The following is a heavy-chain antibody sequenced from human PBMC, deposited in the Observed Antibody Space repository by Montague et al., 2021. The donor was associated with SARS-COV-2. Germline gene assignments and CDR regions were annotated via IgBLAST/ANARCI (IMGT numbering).Heavy chain of an antibody. V-gene: IGHV4-31*03. J-gene: IGHJ4*02. CDR1: GGSISSGGYY. CDR3: ARGVRIFGIVDTIDY. D-gene: IGHD3-3*01. CDR2: IYYSGST. Sequence: TLSLTCTVPGGSISSGGYYWSWIRQHPGKGLEWIGYIYYSGSTYYNPSLKSRVTISVDTSKNQFSLKLSSVTAADTAVYYCARGVRIFGIVDTIDYWGRGTLVTVSS.